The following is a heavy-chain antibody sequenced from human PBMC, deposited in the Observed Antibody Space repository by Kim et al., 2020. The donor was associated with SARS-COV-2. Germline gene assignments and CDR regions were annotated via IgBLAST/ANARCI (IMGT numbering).Heavy chain of an antibody. Sequence: TSLKTRLTISKDTSKNQVVLTMTNMDPVDTATYYCARTHSSGWNHDAFDIWGQGTMVTVSS. CDR3: ARTHSSGWNHDAFDI. J-gene: IGHJ3*02. D-gene: IGHD6-19*01. V-gene: IGHV2-70*01.